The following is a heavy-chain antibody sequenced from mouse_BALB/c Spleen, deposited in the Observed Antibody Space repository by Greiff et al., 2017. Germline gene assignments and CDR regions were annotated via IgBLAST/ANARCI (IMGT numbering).Heavy chain of an antibody. J-gene: IGHJ4*01. D-gene: IGHD1-1*01. CDR1: GYSITSGYY. V-gene: IGHV3-6*02. CDR2: ISYDGSN. CDR3: ARETTVVAYAMDY. Sequence: EVKLMESGPGLVKPSQSLSLTCSVTGYSITSGYYWYWIRQFPGNKLEWMGYISYDGSNNYNPSLTNRISITRDTSKNQFFLKLNSVTTEDTATYYCARETTVVAYAMDYWGQGTSVTVSS.